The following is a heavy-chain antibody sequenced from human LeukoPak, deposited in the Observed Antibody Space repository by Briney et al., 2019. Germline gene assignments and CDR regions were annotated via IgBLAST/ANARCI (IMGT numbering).Heavy chain of an antibody. V-gene: IGHV3-23*01. Sequence: GGSLRLSCAASGFTFSSYAMSWVRQAPGKGLEWVSAISGSGGSTYYADSVKGRFTISRDNSKNTLYLQMSSLRAEDTAVYYCAKDLAARLGYYYGMDVWGQGTTVTVSS. CDR1: GFTFSSYA. CDR3: AKDLAARLGYYYGMDV. CDR2: ISGSGGST. D-gene: IGHD6-6*01. J-gene: IGHJ6*02.